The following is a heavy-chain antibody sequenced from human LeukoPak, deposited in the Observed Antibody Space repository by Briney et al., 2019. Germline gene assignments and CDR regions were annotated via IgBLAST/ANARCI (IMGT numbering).Heavy chain of an antibody. CDR1: GGSISSYY. CDR2: IYYSGST. CDR3: AGYSGYDSVFDY. J-gene: IGHJ4*02. D-gene: IGHD5-12*01. Sequence: SETLSLTCTVSGGSISSYYWSWIRQPPGKGLEWIGYIYYSGSTNYNPSLKSRGTISVETSKNQFSLKLRSVTDADTAVYYCAGYSGYDSVFDYWGKGTLVTVSS. V-gene: IGHV4-59*01.